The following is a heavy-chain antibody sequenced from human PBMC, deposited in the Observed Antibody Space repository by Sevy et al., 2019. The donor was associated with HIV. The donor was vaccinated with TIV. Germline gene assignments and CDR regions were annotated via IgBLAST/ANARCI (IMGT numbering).Heavy chain of an antibody. CDR3: AKEELSGFY. CDR1: EFIFISYA. D-gene: IGHD6-19*01. Sequence: GGSLRLSCAASEFIFISYAMSWVRQAPGKGLEWVSSISGSGGSTYYADSVKGRFTASRDNSKNMLYLQMNSLRAEDTAVYYCAKEELSGFYWGQGTLVTVSS. CDR2: ISGSGGST. J-gene: IGHJ4*02. V-gene: IGHV3-23*01.